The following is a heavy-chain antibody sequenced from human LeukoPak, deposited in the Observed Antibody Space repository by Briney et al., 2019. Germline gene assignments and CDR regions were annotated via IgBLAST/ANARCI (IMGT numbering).Heavy chain of an antibody. J-gene: IGHJ3*02. D-gene: IGHD3-22*01. CDR3: ARTYYYESSGYYFPGAFGT. V-gene: IGHV4-28*01. CDR2: INYSGST. CDR1: GYSISSSNW. Sequence: PSDTLSLTCAVSGYSISSSNWWGWIRQPPGKGLEWIGYINYSGSTYYNPSLKSPVTMSVGTSKNQFSLKLSSVTAVDTAVYYCARTYYYESSGYYFPGAFGTWGQGRMGTVSS.